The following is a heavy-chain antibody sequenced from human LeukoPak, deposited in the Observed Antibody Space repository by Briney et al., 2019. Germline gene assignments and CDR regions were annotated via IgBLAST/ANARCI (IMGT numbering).Heavy chain of an antibody. CDR2: ISAYNGNT. J-gene: IGHJ6*03. CDR1: GYTFTSYG. Sequence: ASVKVSCEASGYTFTSYGISWVRQAPGQGLEWMGWISAYNGNTNYAQKLQGRVTMTTDTSTSTAYMELRSLRSDDTAVYYCARDNYDILTGYYSYYYYYMDVWGKGTTVTVSS. D-gene: IGHD3-9*01. V-gene: IGHV1-18*01. CDR3: ARDNYDILTGYYSYYYYYMDV.